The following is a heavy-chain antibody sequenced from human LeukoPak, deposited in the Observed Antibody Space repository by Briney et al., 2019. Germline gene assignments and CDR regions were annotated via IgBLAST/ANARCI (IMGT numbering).Heavy chain of an antibody. CDR3: ARGGSGSYSLPFDY. CDR2: IYYSGST. D-gene: IGHD3-10*01. J-gene: IGHJ4*02. CDR1: GGSISSYY. Sequence: SETLSLTCTVSGGSISSYYWSWIRQPPGKGLEWIGYIYYSGSTNYNPSLKSRVTISVDTSKNQFSLKLSSVTAADTAVYHCARGGSGSYSLPFDYWGQGTLVTVSS. V-gene: IGHV4-59*08.